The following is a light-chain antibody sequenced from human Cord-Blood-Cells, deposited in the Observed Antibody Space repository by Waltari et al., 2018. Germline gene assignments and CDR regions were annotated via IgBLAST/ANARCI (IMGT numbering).Light chain of an antibody. CDR2: DVS. Sequence: QSALTQPASVSGSPGQSITISCTGTSSDVGGYNYVSWYQQHPGKAPKLMIYDVSNRPSGVFNRFSGAKSGNTASLTISGLQAEDEADYYCSSYTSSSTLYWGFGGGTKLTVL. CDR3: SSYTSSSTLYWG. V-gene: IGLV2-14*03. J-gene: IGLJ3*02. CDR1: SSDVGGYNY.